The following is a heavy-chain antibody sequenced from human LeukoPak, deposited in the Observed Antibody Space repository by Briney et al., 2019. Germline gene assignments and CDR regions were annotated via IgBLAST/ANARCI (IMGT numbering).Heavy chain of an antibody. CDR1: GGSIISSDYH. V-gene: IGHV4-39*07. CDR3: VTYYFDSSGPKKNY. D-gene: IGHD3-22*01. J-gene: IGHJ4*02. Sequence: PSETLSLTCTVSGGSIISSDYHWGWVRQPPGKGLEWIGTISYSGNTDYNPSLKSRVTISVDTSKKQFSLKLSSVTAADTAVYYCVTYYFDSSGPKKNYWGQGTLVTVSS. CDR2: ISYSGNT.